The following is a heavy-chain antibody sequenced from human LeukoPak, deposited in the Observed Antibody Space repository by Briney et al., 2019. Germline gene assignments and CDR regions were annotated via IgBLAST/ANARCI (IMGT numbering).Heavy chain of an antibody. V-gene: IGHV4-59*01. D-gene: IGHD2-15*01. CDR1: GGSISSYY. J-gene: IGHJ6*03. CDR3: ARSVEGYCRGGSCYSYSYYMHV. Sequence: SETLSLTCTVSGGSISSYYWSWIRQPPGKGLEWIGYIYYSGSTNYNPSLKSRVTISVDTSKNQFSLKLSSVTAADTAVYYCARSVEGYCRGGSCYSYSYYMHVWGKGTTVTVSS. CDR2: IYYSGST.